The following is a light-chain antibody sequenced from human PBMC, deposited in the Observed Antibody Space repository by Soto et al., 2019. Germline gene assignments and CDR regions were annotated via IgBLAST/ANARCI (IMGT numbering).Light chain of an antibody. Sequence: EIVLTQSPATLSLSPGDRATLSCGASQSVRSSYVAWYQQKAGLAPRLLIYDGSSRASGIPDRVSGSGSGTDFTLTIGRLESEDFAVYYCQQYDNSAPLSFGGGTKVEMK. CDR1: QSVRSSY. J-gene: IGKJ4*01. CDR3: QQYDNSAPLS. CDR2: DGS. V-gene: IGKV3D-20*01.